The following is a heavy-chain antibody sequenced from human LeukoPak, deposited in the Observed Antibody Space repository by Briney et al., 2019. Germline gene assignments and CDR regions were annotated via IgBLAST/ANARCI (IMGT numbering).Heavy chain of an antibody. D-gene: IGHD3-9*01. V-gene: IGHV1-18*01. Sequence: GASVKVSCKASGYTFTSYGISWVRQAPGQGLEWMGWISAYNGNTNYAQKLQGRVTMTTDTSTSTAYMELRSLRSDDTAVYYCARDSPYYDILTGPPEDYWGQGTLVTVSS. J-gene: IGHJ4*02. CDR3: ARDSPYYDILTGPPEDY. CDR1: GYTFTSYG. CDR2: ISAYNGNT.